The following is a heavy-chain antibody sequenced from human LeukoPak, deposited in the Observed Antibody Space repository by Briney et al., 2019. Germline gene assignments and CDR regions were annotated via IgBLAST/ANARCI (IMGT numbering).Heavy chain of an antibody. D-gene: IGHD4-17*01. CDR3: AREGLRGGFDY. V-gene: IGHV3-48*04. J-gene: IGHJ4*02. CDR1: GFTFSSYS. Sequence: HPGGSLRLSCAASGFTFSSYSMNWVRQAPGKGLEWVSYISSSSSTIYYADSVKGRFTISRDNAKNSLYLQMNSLRAEDTAVYYCAREGLRGGFDYWGQGTLVTVSS. CDR2: ISSSSSTI.